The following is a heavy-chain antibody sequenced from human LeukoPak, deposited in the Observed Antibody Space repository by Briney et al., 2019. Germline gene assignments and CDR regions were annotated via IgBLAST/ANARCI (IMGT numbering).Heavy chain of an antibody. CDR2: INHGGST. J-gene: IGHJ4*02. CDR3: ARIVGSSYYDSNY. V-gene: IGHV4-34*01. CDR1: GGPFSGYS. Sequence: SETLSLTCAVYGGPFSGYSWSWIRQPPGKGLEWIGEINHGGSTNYNPSLKSRVTISLDTSKNQFSLKLSSVTAADTAVYNCARIVGSSYYDSNYWGQGTLVTVSS. D-gene: IGHD6-13*01.